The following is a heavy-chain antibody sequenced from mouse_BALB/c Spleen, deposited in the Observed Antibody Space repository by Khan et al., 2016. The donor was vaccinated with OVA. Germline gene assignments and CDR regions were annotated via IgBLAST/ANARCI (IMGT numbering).Heavy chain of an antibody. CDR2: INTNTGEP. V-gene: IGHV9-3*02. CDR3: AKEITSLFDY. Sequence: QIQLVQSGPELKKPGETVKISCKASGYTFTNYGMNWVKQAPGKGLRWMGWINTNTGEPTYAEEFMGRFAFSLETSASTAYLQINNLKNEDTATYFCAKEITSLFDYWGQGTTLTVSS. J-gene: IGHJ2*01. D-gene: IGHD1-1*01. CDR1: GYTFTNYG.